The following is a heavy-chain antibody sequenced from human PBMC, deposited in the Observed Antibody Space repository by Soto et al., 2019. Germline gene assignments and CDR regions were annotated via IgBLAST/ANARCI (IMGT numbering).Heavy chain of an antibody. D-gene: IGHD3-22*01. CDR1: GFTVSSDY. CDR3: ARSPLGGYHYYYGLDV. V-gene: IGHV3-53*01. CDR2: IYSGGST. J-gene: IGHJ6*01. Sequence: GGSLRLSCAASGFTVSSDYMSWVRQAPGKGLEWVSVIYSGGSTYYADSVKGRFTISRENAKNSLYLQMNSLRAGDTAVYYCARSPLGGYHYYYGLDVWGQGTTVTVSS.